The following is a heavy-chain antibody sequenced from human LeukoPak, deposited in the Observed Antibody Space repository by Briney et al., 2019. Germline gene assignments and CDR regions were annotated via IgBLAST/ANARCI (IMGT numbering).Heavy chain of an antibody. J-gene: IGHJ4*02. CDR3: SKDDSSGYSIPLDY. CDR1: GFTFSNAW. V-gene: IGHV3-15*01. D-gene: IGHD3-22*01. CDR2: IKSKTDGGTT. Sequence: SGGSLRLSCAASGFTFSNAWMSWVRQAPGKGLEWVGRIKSKTDGGTTDYAAPVKGRFTISRDDSKNTLYLQMNSLKTEDTAVYYCSKDDSSGYSIPLDYWGQGTLVTVSS.